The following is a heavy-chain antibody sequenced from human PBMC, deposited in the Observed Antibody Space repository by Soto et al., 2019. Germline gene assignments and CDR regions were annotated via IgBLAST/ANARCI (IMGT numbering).Heavy chain of an antibody. CDR1: GFTFSTSG. Sequence: QVQLVESGGGVVQSGRSLRLSCAASGFTFSTSGMHWIRQAPGKGLEWVAMISHDGGATYYVDSVKGRFTNSRDNDKNTMHLQIDSMRPEDTATDYYSKDWGSSGWYNWVDPWGQGTLVTVSS. CDR2: ISHDGGAT. D-gene: IGHD6-13*01. J-gene: IGHJ5*02. V-gene: IGHV3-30*18. CDR3: SKDWGSSGWYNWVDP.